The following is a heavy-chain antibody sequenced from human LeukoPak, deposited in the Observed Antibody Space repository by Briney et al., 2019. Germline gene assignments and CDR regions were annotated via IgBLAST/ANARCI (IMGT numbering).Heavy chain of an antibody. J-gene: IGHJ4*02. CDR2: IYHSGST. Sequence: PSETLSLTCAVSGGSISSSNWWSWVRQPPGKGLEWIGEIYHSGSTNYNPSLKSRVTISVDTSKNQFSLKLNSVTAADTAVYYCARDLGYSSGWSRYDYWGQGTLVTVSS. V-gene: IGHV4-4*02. D-gene: IGHD6-19*01. CDR1: GGSISSSNW. CDR3: ARDLGYSSGWSRYDY.